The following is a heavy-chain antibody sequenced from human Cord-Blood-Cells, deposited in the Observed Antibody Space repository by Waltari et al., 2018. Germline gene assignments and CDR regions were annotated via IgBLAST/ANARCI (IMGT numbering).Heavy chain of an antibody. CDR2: ISYDGSNK. J-gene: IGHJ4*02. CDR3: AKDQDYGYFDY. D-gene: IGHD3-10*01. CDR1: GFTFRSYG. Sequence: QVQLVESGGGVVQPGRSLRLSCAASGFTFRSYGMHWVRQAPGKGLEWVAVISYDGSNKYYADSVKGRFTISRDNSKNTLYLQMNSLRAEDTAVYYCAKDQDYGYFDYWGQGTLVTVSS. V-gene: IGHV3-30*18.